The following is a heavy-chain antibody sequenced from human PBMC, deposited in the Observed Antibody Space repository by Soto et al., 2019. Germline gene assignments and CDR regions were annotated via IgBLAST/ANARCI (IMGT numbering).Heavy chain of an antibody. V-gene: IGHV3-7*01. J-gene: IGHJ4*02. CDR1: GFTFSSYS. CDR3: ARARITMIVVVENFDY. CDR2: IKQDGSEK. Sequence: PGRSLRLSCAASGFTFSSYSLNWARQAPGKGLEWVANIKQDGSEKYYVDCVQGRFKISRDNAKKSMYLQMNSLRDEDTAVYYCARARITMIVVVENFDYWGQGALLTVPS. D-gene: IGHD3-22*01.